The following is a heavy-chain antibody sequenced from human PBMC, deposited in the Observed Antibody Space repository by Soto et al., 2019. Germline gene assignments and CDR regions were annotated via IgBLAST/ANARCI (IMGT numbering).Heavy chain of an antibody. Sequence: PSETLSLTCTVSGGSLTAYSWNWIRQPVGKGLEWIGRIDTSGKTNYIPSLKSRLTMSMDRFKNQFSLNLKFVTAADTAVYFCAKDESGAADIWGQGTMVTVSS. D-gene: IGHD7-27*01. J-gene: IGHJ3*02. CDR3: AKDESGAADI. V-gene: IGHV4-4*07. CDR2: IDTSGKT. CDR1: GGSLTAYS.